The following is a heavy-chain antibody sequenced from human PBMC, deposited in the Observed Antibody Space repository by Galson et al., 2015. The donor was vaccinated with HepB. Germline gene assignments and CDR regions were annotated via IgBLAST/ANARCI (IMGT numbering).Heavy chain of an antibody. Sequence: SVKVSCKASGYTFISYAMHWVRQAPGQRLEWMGWINAGNGNTKYSQKFQGRVTITADESTSTAYMELSSLRSEDTAVYYCARDRGRSSGWYGGYYYGMDVWGQGTTVTVSS. J-gene: IGHJ6*02. CDR3: ARDRGRSSGWYGGYYYGMDV. CDR1: GYTFISYA. V-gene: IGHV1-3*01. D-gene: IGHD6-19*01. CDR2: INAGNGNT.